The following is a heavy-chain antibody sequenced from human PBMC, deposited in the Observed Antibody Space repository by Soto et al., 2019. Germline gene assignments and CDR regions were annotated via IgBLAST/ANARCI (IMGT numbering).Heavy chain of an antibody. J-gene: IGHJ1*01. V-gene: IGHV3-30*03. CDR1: GFTFSSSG. CDR3: XXXXXXXXXXXXXXX. Sequence: QVQLVESGGGVVQPGRSLRLSCAASGFTFSSSGMHWVRQAPGKGLEWVAVISYDGSNKYYTDSVKGRFTISRDNSKNTLYLQMNSLRXEDXXXXXXXXXXXXXXXXXXXXXXGQXXXVTVSS. CDR2: ISYDGSNK.